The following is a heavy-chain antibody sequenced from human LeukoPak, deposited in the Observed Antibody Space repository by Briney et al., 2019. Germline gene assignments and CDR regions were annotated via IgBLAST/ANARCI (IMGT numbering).Heavy chain of an antibody. J-gene: IGHJ4*02. CDR1: GFTFSIYA. Sequence: GGSLRLSCAASGFTFSIYAMSWVRQAPGKGLEWVSAISGSGGSTFYADSVKGRFTISRDNSKNTLYLQMNSLRAEDTAVYYCAKDSRQYCSSTSCSFYFDYWGQGTLVTVSS. CDR2: ISGSGGST. V-gene: IGHV3-23*01. D-gene: IGHD2-2*01. CDR3: AKDSRQYCSSTSCSFYFDY.